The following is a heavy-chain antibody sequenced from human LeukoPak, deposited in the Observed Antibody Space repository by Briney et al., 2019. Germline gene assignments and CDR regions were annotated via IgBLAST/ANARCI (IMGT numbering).Heavy chain of an antibody. CDR1: GFTFSTYD. V-gene: IGHV3-23*01. CDR2: ISGVGDRT. D-gene: IGHD3-3*01. Sequence: PGGSLRLSCAVSGFTFSTYDMNWVRQAPGKGLEWVSAISGVGDRTNYADSVKGRFTISRDNFKNTLYLQMNSLRAEDTAVYYCARGFRITIFGVVAFDIWGQGTMVTVSS. CDR3: ARGFRITIFGVVAFDI. J-gene: IGHJ3*02.